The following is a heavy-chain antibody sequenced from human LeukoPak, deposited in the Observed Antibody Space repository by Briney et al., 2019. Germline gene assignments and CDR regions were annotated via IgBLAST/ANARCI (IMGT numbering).Heavy chain of an antibody. D-gene: IGHD3-10*01. J-gene: IGHJ3*02. CDR1: GFTFSNAW. CDR3: TTDHDYYGSGSPDAFDI. CDR2: IKSKTDGGTT. V-gene: IGHV3-15*01. Sequence: PGGSLRLSCAASGFTFSNAWMSWVRQAPGKGLEWVGRIKSKTDGGTTDYAAPVKGRFTISRDDSKNTLYLQMNSLKTEDTAVYYCTTDHDYYGSGSPDAFDIWGQGTMVTVSS.